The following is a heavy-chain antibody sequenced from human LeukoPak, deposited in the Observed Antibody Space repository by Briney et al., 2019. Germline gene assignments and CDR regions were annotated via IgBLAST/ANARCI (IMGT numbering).Heavy chain of an antibody. CDR3: ARSSWLVHGLGYYFDY. CDR2: IYTSGST. D-gene: IGHD6-19*01. CDR1: GGSISSYY. Sequence: PXETLSLTCTVSGGSISSYYWSWIRQPAGKGLEWIGRIYTSGSTNYNPSLKSRVTMSVDTSKNQFSLKLSSVTAADTAVYYCARSSWLVHGLGYYFDYWGQGTLVTVSS. J-gene: IGHJ4*02. V-gene: IGHV4-4*07.